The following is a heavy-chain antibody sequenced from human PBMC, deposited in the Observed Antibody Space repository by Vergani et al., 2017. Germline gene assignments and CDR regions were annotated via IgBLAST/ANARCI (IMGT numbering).Heavy chain of an antibody. CDR3: VSSRGRCFEY. CDR1: GYTYRSYY. Sequence: QVKVVQSGAEVKAPGASVKVSCEASGYTYRSYYVHWVRQAPGQGLEWMGVINPLGGRAPYSQMFQGRVSVTGDSSTTGGPYASMVYMDLTSLTPEDTDVYFCVSSRGRCFEYWGQGTLVTVSS. V-gene: IGHV1-46*03. J-gene: IGHJ4*02. CDR2: INPLGGRA. D-gene: IGHD4-17*01.